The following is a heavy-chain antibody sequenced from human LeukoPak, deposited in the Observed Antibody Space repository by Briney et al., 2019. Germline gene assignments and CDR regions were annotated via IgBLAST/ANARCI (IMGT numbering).Heavy chain of an antibody. CDR2: IIPISGTA. CDR1: GGTFSSYA. V-gene: IGHV1-69*05. Sequence: SVKVSCKASGGTFSSYAISWVRQAPGQGLEWMGRIIPISGTANYAQKFQGRVTITTDESTSTAYMELSSLRSEDTAVYYCARARGDYDDYFQHWGQGTLVTVSS. CDR3: ARARGDYDDYFQH. J-gene: IGHJ1*01. D-gene: IGHD4-17*01.